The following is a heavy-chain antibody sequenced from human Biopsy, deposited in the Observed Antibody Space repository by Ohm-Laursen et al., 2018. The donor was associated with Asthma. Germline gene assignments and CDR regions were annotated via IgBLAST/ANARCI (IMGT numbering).Heavy chain of an antibody. CDR1: GGSTSSEDYY. D-gene: IGHD1-26*01. CDR2: VYSSGST. J-gene: IGHJ3*02. CDR3: ARDLGIVGATPDGFNI. Sequence: TLSLTCTVSGGSTSSEDYYWTWIRQPPGKGLEWVGNVYSSGSTYYNPSLDSRVMISLDTSKNQFSLSLSSVTAADTAVYFCARDLGIVGATPDGFNIWGQGTLVTVSS. V-gene: IGHV4-30-4*01.